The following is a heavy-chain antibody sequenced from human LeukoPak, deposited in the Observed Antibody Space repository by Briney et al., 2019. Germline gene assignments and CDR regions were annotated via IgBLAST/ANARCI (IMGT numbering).Heavy chain of an antibody. CDR1: GGSISSYY. V-gene: IGHV4-59*01. J-gene: IGHJ5*02. D-gene: IGHD3-22*01. Sequence: SETLSLTCTVSGGSISSYYWSWIRQPPGKGLEWIGYIYYSWSTNYNPSLKSRVTISVDTSKNQFSLKLSSVTAADTAVYYCARAQSSGYNRFEPWGQGTLVTVSS. CDR3: ARAQSSGYNRFEP. CDR2: IYYSWST.